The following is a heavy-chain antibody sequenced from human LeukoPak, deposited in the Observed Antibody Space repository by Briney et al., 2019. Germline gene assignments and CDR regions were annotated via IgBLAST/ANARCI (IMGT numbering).Heavy chain of an antibody. CDR3: AKEKGGDYQTRYYFDY. CDR2: ISGGGDST. Sequence: GGSLRLSCAASGFTLSTFGMSWVRQVPGKGLEWVSAISGGGDSTFYADSVKGRFTIFRDNSKNTLYLQMNSLRAEDTAIYYCAKEKGGDYQTRYYFDYWGQGTLVTVSS. J-gene: IGHJ4*02. V-gene: IGHV3-23*01. D-gene: IGHD2-21*02. CDR1: GFTLSTFG.